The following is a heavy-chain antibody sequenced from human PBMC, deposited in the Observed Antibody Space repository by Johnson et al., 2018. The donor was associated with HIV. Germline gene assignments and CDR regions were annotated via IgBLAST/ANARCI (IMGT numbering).Heavy chain of an antibody. J-gene: IGHJ3*02. Sequence: QVQLVESGGGVVRPGGSLRLSCAASGFNVDDDALSWVRQVPGKGLEWVAVISYDGNNKYYADSVKGRFTISRDNAENSLYLQMNNLRAEDTAVYYCGRHRDDAFDIWGQGTMVTVSS. CDR1: GFNVDDDA. CDR3: GRHRDDAFDI. CDR2: ISYDGNNK. D-gene: IGHD2-21*02. V-gene: IGHV3-30-3*01.